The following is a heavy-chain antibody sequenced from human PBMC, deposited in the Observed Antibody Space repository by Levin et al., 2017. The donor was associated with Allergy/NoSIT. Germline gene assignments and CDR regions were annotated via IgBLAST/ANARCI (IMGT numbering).Heavy chain of an antibody. D-gene: IGHD6-13*01. J-gene: IGHJ4*02. V-gene: IGHV3-23*01. CDR1: GFTFSSSA. CDR2: ISTSSEYI. Sequence: GESLKVSCAASGFTFSSSAMSWVRQAPGKGLEWVSAISTSSEYIFYADSVKGRFTISRDNSNNRLYLQMSSLRVEDTAVYYCAKGGLQLGYSFDSWGQGALVTVSS. CDR3: AKGGLQLGYSFDS.